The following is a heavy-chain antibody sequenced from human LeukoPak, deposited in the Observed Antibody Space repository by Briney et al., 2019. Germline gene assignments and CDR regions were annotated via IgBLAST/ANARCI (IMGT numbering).Heavy chain of an antibody. V-gene: IGHV4-59*01. CDR2: TYCTGIT. D-gene: IGHD2-2*02. CDR1: TVTISSYH. Sequence: SETLSLTCTVSTVTISSYHWSWLRQPQGKGLEWFGYTYCTGITNSNASLKSRVTISVDTSKNQFSLELTSVSAADTAVYYCARDYRYCSSTGCYNYYYMDVWGKGTTVTVSS. CDR3: ARDYRYCSSTGCYNYYYMDV. J-gene: IGHJ6*03.